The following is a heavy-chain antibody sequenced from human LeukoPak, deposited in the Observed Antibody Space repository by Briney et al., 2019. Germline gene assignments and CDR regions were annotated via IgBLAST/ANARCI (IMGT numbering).Heavy chain of an antibody. Sequence: GGSLRLSCAASGFTFNNYAMSWVRQAPGKGLEWVSAITGSGGDTFYVDSVKGRFTISRDNSKNTLYLQMSSLRAEDTGVYYCASAVRQQQPWGQGTLVTVSS. V-gene: IGHV3-23*01. D-gene: IGHD6-13*01. CDR3: ASAVRQQQP. J-gene: IGHJ5*02. CDR2: ITGSGGDT. CDR1: GFTFNNYA.